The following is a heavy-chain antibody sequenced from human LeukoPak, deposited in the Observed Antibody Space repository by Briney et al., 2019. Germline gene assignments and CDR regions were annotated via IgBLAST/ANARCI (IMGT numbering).Heavy chain of an antibody. CDR2: ISSGTSPI. CDR1: GFTVSSYS. CDR3: AKRFDS. Sequence: PGGSLRLSCAASGFTVSSYSMNWVRQAPGKGLEWVSYISSGTSPIHYADSVKGRFTISRDNGKNSLYLQMNSLRDEDTAVYYCAKRFDSWGQGTLVTVSS. V-gene: IGHV3-48*02. J-gene: IGHJ4*02.